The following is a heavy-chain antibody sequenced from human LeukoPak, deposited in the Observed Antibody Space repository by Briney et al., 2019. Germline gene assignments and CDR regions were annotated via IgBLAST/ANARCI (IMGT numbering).Heavy chain of an antibody. D-gene: IGHD6-13*01. J-gene: IGHJ6*03. Sequence: SETLSLTCTVSGGSISSSSYYWGWIRQPPGKGLEWIGSIYYSGSTYCNTSLKSRVTISVDTSKNQFSLKLSSVTAADTAVYYCARVSSSRTSYYYYYMDVWGKGTTVTVSS. CDR3: ARVSSSRTSYYYYYMDV. V-gene: IGHV4-39*01. CDR1: GGSISSSSYY. CDR2: IYYSGST.